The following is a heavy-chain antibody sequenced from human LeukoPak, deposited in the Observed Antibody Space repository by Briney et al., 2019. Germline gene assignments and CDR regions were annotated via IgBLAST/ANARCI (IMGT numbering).Heavy chain of an antibody. CDR2: ISSSSSYI. V-gene: IGHV3-21*01. CDR3: AREDSSSPGAFDY. Sequence: GGSLRLSCAASGFTFSSYSMNWLRQAPGKGLEWVSSISSSSSYIYYADSVKGRFTISRDNAKNSLYLQMNSLRAEDTAVYYCAREDSSSPGAFDYWGQGTLVTVSS. D-gene: IGHD6-6*01. J-gene: IGHJ4*02. CDR1: GFTFSSYS.